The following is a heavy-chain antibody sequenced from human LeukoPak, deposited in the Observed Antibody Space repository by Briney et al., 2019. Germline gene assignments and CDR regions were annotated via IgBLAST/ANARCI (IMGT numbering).Heavy chain of an antibody. CDR2: IYPDDSNT. V-gene: IGHV5-51*01. CDR3: ARQGAAGKYYYYYMDV. CDR1: GYHFPIYW. D-gene: IGHD6-13*01. Sequence: PGESLEISCQGSGYHFPIYWIGWVRQMPGQGLEWMGIIYPDDSNTIYGPSFQGQVTISADKSINTAYLEWSSLKASDTAIYYCARQGAAGKYYYYYMDVWGKGTTVTVSS. J-gene: IGHJ6*03.